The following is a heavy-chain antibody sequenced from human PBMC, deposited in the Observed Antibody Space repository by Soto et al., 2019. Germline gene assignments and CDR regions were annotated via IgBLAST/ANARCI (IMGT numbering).Heavy chain of an antibody. CDR2: TRNKANSYTT. D-gene: IGHD3-10*01. J-gene: IGHJ4*02. CDR3: AREVLWFGELLALDY. Sequence: EVQLVESGGGLVQPGGSLRLSCAASGFTFSDHYMDWVRQAPGKGLEWVGRTRNKANSYTTEYAASVKGRFTISRDASKNSLYLQMNSVKTEDTAVYYCAREVLWFGELLALDYWGQGTLVTVSS. CDR1: GFTFSDHY. V-gene: IGHV3-72*01.